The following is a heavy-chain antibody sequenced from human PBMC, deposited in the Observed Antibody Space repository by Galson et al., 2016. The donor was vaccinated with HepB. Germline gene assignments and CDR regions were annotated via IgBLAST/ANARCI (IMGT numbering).Heavy chain of an antibody. CDR3: AKDSGAYYYDSSGYRRNAFDI. D-gene: IGHD3-22*01. CDR2: ISNTGGST. J-gene: IGHJ3*02. V-gene: IGHV3-23*01. Sequence: SLRLSCAASGFTFSSYAMSWVRQAPGKGLGWVSAISNTGGSTYYADSVKGRFTISRDNAKNSLYLQMNSLRAGDTALYYCAKDSGAYYYDSSGYRRNAFDIWGQGTMVTVSS. CDR1: GFTFSSYA.